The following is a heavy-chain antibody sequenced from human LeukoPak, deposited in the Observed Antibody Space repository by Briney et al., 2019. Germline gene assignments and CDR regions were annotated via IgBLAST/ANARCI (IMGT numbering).Heavy chain of an antibody. CDR3: ARVGYCSGGSCYDLRFGY. CDR2: IYHSGST. J-gene: IGHJ4*02. D-gene: IGHD2-15*01. CDR1: GYSISSGYY. V-gene: IGHV4-38-2*01. Sequence: SETLSLTCAVSGYSISSGYYWGWIRQPPGKGLEWIGSIYHSGSTYYNPSLKSRVTISVDTSKNQFSLKLSSVTAADTAVYYCARVGYCSGGSCYDLRFGYWGQGTLVTVSS.